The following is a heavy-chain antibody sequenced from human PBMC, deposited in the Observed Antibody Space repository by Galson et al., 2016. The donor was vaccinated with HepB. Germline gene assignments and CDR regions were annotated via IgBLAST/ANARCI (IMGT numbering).Heavy chain of an antibody. Sequence: LRLSCAASGFTVSSMTWVRQAPGKGLEWVSVIYSGGSTYCTDSVKGRFTISRDNSKNTVYLQMNSLRAEDTAMYHCATKQEGITMIRGVTVDYYGMDVWGQGTTVTVSS. CDR2: IYSGGST. D-gene: IGHD3-10*01. CDR1: GFTVSS. J-gene: IGHJ6*02. CDR3: ATKQEGITMIRGVTVDYYGMDV. V-gene: IGHV3-53*01.